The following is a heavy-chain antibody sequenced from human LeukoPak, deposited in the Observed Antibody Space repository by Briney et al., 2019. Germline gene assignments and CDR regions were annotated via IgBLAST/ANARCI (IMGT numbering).Heavy chain of an antibody. V-gene: IGHV4-61*02. CDR1: GGSISSRSYY. CDR2: IYTSGST. D-gene: IGHD4-17*01. Sequence: SETLSLTCTVSGGSISSRSYYWSWIRQPAGKGLEWIGRIYTSGSTNYNPSLKSRVTISVDTSKNQFSLKLSSVTAADTAVYYCARALGGDYSVGYWGQGTLVTVSS. CDR3: ARALGGDYSVGY. J-gene: IGHJ4*02.